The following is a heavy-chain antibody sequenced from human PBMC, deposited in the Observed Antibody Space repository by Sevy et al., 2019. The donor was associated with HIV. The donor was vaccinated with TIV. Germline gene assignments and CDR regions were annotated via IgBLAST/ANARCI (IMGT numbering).Heavy chain of an antibody. CDR2: IYHSGST. CDR1: GGSISSGGYS. J-gene: IGHJ6*02. V-gene: IGHV4-30-2*06. Sequence: SETLSLTCAVSGGSISSGGYSWSWIRQSPGKGLEWIGYIYHSGSTYYNPSLKSRVTISVDRSKNQFSLKLSSVTAADTAVYYCARDRMITFGGAHYGMDVWGQGTTVTVSS. D-gene: IGHD3-16*01. CDR3: ARDRMITFGGAHYGMDV.